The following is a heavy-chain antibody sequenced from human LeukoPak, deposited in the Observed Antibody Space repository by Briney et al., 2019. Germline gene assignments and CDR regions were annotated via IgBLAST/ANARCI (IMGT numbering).Heavy chain of an antibody. CDR2: IIPIFGTA. CDR1: GYTFTSYG. V-gene: IGHV1-69*13. J-gene: IGHJ4*02. CDR3: ATLGYCSGGSCYGY. Sequence: ASVKVSCKASGYTFTSYGISWVRQAPGQGLEWMGGIIPIFGTANYAQKFQGRVTITADESTSTAYMELSSLRSEDTAVYYCATLGYCSGGSCYGYWGQGTLVTVSS. D-gene: IGHD2-15*01.